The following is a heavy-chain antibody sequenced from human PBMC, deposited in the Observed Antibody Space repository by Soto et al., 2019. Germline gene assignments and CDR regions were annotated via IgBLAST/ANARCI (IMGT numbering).Heavy chain of an antibody. D-gene: IGHD3-9*01. V-gene: IGHV1-24*01. Sequence: ASVKVSCKVSGYTLTELSMHWLRQAPGKGLEWMGGFDPEDGETIYAQKFQGRVTMTEDTSTDTAYMELSSLRSEDTAVYYCATVSDILHYYFDYWGQGTLVTVS. J-gene: IGHJ4*02. CDR3: ATVSDILHYYFDY. CDR2: FDPEDGET. CDR1: GYTLTELS.